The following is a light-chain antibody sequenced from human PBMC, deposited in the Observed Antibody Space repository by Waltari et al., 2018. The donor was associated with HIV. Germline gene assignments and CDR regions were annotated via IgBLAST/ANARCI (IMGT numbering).Light chain of an antibody. CDR3: QSFDSSLSAQVV. CDR2: NNT. CDR1: RSNIGAGYD. V-gene: IGLV1-40*01. J-gene: IGLJ2*01. Sequence: QSLLTQPPSVSGAPGQRVTISCTGSRSNIGAGYDVHWYQQLPGTAPKLLIYNNTNRPSGVPDRFSGSKSGTSASLAITGLQGEDEADYYCQSFDSSLSAQVVFGGGTKLTVL.